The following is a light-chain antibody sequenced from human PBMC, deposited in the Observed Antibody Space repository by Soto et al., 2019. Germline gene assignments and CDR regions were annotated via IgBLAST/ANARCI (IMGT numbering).Light chain of an antibody. CDR1: SSDVGGYKY. V-gene: IGLV2-8*01. Sequence: QSVLTQPPSASGSLGQSVTISCTGTSSDVGGYKYVSWYQQHPGKAPKLLIYEVSKRPSGVPDRFSGSKSGNTASLTVSGLQAEDEADYYCSSYADNNNFVFGTGTKVIVL. CDR3: SSYADNNNFV. J-gene: IGLJ1*01. CDR2: EVS.